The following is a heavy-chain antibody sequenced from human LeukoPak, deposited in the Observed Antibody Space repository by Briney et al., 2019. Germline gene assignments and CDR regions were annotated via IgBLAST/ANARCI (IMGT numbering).Heavy chain of an antibody. CDR3: ARDPSDYYGSGSYALHYSDY. V-gene: IGHV3-7*01. CDR2: IKQDGSEK. Sequence: GGSLRLSCAASGFTFSSYWMSWVRQAPGKGLEWVANIKQDGSEKYYVDSVKGRFTISRDNAKNSLYLQMNSLRAEDTAVYYCARDPSDYYGSGSYALHYSDYWGQGTLVTVSS. J-gene: IGHJ4*02. CDR1: GFTFSSYW. D-gene: IGHD3-10*01.